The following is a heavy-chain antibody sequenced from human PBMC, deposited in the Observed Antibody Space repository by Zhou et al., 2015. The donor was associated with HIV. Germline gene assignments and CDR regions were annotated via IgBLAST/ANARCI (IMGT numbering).Heavy chain of an antibody. J-gene: IGHJ6*02. CDR2: IIPIFGTA. Sequence: QVQLVQSGAEVKKPGSSVKVSCKASGGTFSSYAISWVRQAPGQGLEWMGGIIPIFGTANYAQKFQGRVTITADESTSTAYMELSSLRSEDTAVYYCARGGGTGIRAMGYPARVLYYYYGMDVVGPRDHGHRLL. CDR3: ARGGGTGIRAMGYPARVLYYYYGMDV. CDR1: GGTFSSYA. D-gene: IGHD5-18*01. V-gene: IGHV1-69*12.